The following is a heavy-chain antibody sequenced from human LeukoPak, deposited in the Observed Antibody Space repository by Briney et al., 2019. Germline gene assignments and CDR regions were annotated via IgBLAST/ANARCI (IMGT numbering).Heavy chain of an antibody. V-gene: IGHV5-51*01. Sequence: GESLKISCKGSGYSINNYWIGWVRQMPGKGLEWMGIIYPADSDIRYSPSFQGQVTISADKSISTAYLQWSSLKDSDTAMYYCARQEYCSGGSCYTWFEPWGQGTLVTVSS. CDR3: ARQEYCSGGSCYTWFEP. CDR2: IYPADSDI. CDR1: GYSINNYW. D-gene: IGHD2-15*01. J-gene: IGHJ5*02.